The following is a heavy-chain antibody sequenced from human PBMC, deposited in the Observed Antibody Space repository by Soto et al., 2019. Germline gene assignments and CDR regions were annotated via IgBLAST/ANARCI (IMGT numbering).Heavy chain of an antibody. V-gene: IGHV1-69*13. CDR1: GGTFSSYA. CDR3: ARRDYYYMDV. CDR2: IIPIFGTA. J-gene: IGHJ6*03. Sequence: ASVKVSCKASGGTFSSYAISWVRQAPGQGPEWMGGIIPIFGTANYAQKFQGRVTMTADESTSTAYMELRSLRSDDTAVYYCARRDYYYMDVWGKGTTVTVSS.